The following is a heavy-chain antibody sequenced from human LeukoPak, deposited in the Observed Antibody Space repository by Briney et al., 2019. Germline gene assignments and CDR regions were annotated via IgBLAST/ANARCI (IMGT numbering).Heavy chain of an antibody. CDR2: INSDGSST. CDR1: GFTFSSYW. CDR3: ARGQYSGYDYFDY. J-gene: IGHJ4*02. D-gene: IGHD5-12*01. Sequence: PGGSLRLSCAASGFTFSSYWMHWVRQAPGKGLVWVSRINSDGSSTSYADSVKGRFTISRDNAKNTLYLQMNSLRAEDTAVYYCARGQYSGYDYFDYWGQGTLVTVSS. V-gene: IGHV3-74*01.